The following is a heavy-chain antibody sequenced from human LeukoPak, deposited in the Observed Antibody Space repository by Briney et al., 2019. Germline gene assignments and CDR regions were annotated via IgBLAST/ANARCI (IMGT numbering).Heavy chain of an antibody. J-gene: IGHJ3*02. D-gene: IGHD5-18*01. V-gene: IGHV3-30*18. CDR3: AKIWEIQLGNDAFDI. CDR1: GFRFRDYW. Sequence: PGGSLRLSCAASGFRFRDYWMDWLRQAPGMGLEWVAVISYDGSNKYYADSVKGRFTISRDNSKNTLYLQMNSLRAEDTAVYYCAKIWEIQLGNDAFDIWGQGTMVTVSS. CDR2: ISYDGSNK.